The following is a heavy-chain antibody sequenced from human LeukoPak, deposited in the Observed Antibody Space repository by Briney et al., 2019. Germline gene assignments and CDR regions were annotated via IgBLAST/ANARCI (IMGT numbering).Heavy chain of an antibody. CDR1: GYTFTSYG. Sequence: ASVKVSCKASGYTFTSYGISWVRQAPGQGLEWMGWISAYNGNTNYAQKLQGRVTMTTDTSTSTAYMELRSLRSDDTAVYYCARDLGCSSTSCYDYWYFDLWGRGTLVTVSS. CDR2: ISAYNGNT. D-gene: IGHD2-2*01. J-gene: IGHJ2*01. V-gene: IGHV1-18*01. CDR3: ARDLGCSSTSCYDYWYFDL.